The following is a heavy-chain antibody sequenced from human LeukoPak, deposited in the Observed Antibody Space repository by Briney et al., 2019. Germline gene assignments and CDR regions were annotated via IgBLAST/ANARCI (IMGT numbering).Heavy chain of an antibody. D-gene: IGHD6-13*01. CDR1: GGTFSSYA. CDR3: ARDGSSPGAYYFDY. V-gene: IGHV1-69*06. Sequence: GSSVKVSCKASGGTFSSYAISWVRQAPGQGLEWMGGIIPIFGTANYAQKFQGRVTITADKSTSTAYMELSSLRSEDTAVYYCARDGSSPGAYYFDYWGQGTLVTVSS. J-gene: IGHJ4*02. CDR2: IIPIFGTA.